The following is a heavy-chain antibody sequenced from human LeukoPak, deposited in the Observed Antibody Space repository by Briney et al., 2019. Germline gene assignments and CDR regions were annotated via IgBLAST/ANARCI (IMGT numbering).Heavy chain of an antibody. CDR1: GGSISSGSYY. Sequence: SQTLSLTCTVSGGSISSGSYYWSWIRQPAGKGLEWIGRIYTSGSTNYNPSLKSRVTISVDTSKNQFSLKLSSVTAADTAVYYCAREGSLRFLEWSVNWFDPWGQGTLVTVSS. J-gene: IGHJ5*02. V-gene: IGHV4-61*02. CDR3: AREGSLRFLEWSVNWFDP. CDR2: IYTSGST. D-gene: IGHD3-3*01.